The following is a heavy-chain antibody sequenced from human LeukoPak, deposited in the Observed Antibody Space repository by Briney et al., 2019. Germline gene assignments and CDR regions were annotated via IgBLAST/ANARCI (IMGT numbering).Heavy chain of an antibody. CDR3: AKVKRYYDSSGYWNY. J-gene: IGHJ4*02. V-gene: IGHV3-23*01. Sequence: GALRLSCAASGFTFSSYGMSWVRQAPGKGLEWVSAISGSGGSTYYADSVKGRFTISRDNSKNTLYLQMNSLRAEDTAVYYCAKVKRYYDSSGYWNYWGQGTLVTVSS. D-gene: IGHD3-22*01. CDR1: GFTFSSYG. CDR2: ISGSGGST.